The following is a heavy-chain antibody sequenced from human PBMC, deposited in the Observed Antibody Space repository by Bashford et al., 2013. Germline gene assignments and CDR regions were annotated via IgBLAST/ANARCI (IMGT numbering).Heavy chain of an antibody. Sequence: SETLSLTCTVSGGSISSGGYYWSWIRQHPGKGLEWIGYIYYSGSTYYNPSLKSRVTISVDTSKNQFSLKLSSVTAADTAVYYCARSSLELRNYFDYWGQGTLVTVSS. J-gene: IGHJ4*02. CDR1: GGSISSGGYY. V-gene: IGHV4-31*03. CDR2: IYYSGST. CDR3: ARSSLELRNYFDY. D-gene: IGHD1-26*01.